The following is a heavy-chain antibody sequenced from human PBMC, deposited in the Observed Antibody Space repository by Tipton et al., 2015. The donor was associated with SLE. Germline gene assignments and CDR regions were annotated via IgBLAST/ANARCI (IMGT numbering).Heavy chain of an antibody. V-gene: IGHV4-61*10. CDR3: ARGLYSSSWPYYYYMDV. CDR2: IYISGST. D-gene: IGHD6-13*01. J-gene: IGHJ6*03. Sequence: TLSLTCTVSGGSISSGSYYWSWIRQPAGKGLEWIGYIYISGSTNYNPSLKSRVTISVDTSKNQFSLKLSSVTAADTAVYYCARGLYSSSWPYYYYMDVWGKGTTVTVSS. CDR1: GGSISSGSYY.